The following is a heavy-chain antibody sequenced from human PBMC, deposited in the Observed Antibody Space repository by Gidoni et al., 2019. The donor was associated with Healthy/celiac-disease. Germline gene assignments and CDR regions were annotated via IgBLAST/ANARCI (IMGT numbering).Heavy chain of an antibody. V-gene: IGHV3-23*01. CDR1: GFTFSSYV. CDR3: AKDIIAVADY. J-gene: IGHJ4*02. D-gene: IGHD6-19*01. CDR2: MSGSCGST. Sequence: EVQLLESGGGLVQHGRSLRLSCAASGFTFSSYVMCWVRQAPGKGLGWVSAMSGSCGSTYYAYSVKGRFTISRDKSKNTLYLQMTSLRAEDTAVYYCAKDIIAVADYWCQGTLVTVSS.